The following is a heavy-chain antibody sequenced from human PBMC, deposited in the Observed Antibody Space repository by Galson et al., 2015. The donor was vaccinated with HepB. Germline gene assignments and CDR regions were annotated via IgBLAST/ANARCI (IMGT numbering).Heavy chain of an antibody. J-gene: IGHJ6*02. CDR3: ARIIAAQLLDYYGMDV. D-gene: IGHD6-13*01. V-gene: IGHV4-4*02. Sequence: ETLSLTCAVSGGSISSSNWWSWVHQPPGKGLEWIGEIYHSGSTNYNPSLKSRVTISVDKSKNQFSLKLSSVTAADTAVYYCARIIAAQLLDYYGMDVWGQGTTVTVSS. CDR1: GGSISSSNW. CDR2: IYHSGST.